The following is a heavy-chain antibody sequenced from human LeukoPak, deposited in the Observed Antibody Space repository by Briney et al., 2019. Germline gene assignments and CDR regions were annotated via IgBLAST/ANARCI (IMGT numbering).Heavy chain of an antibody. D-gene: IGHD5-24*01. V-gene: IGHV4-59*12. CDR2: IYYSGST. CDR3: ARADGYFDY. J-gene: IGHJ4*02. CDR1: GGSINSYY. Sequence: PSETLSLTCTVSGGSINSYYWSWIRQPPGKGLEWIGYIYYSGSTNYNPSLKSRVTISVDTSKNQFSLKLSSVTAADTAVYYCARADGYFDYWGQGTLVTVSS.